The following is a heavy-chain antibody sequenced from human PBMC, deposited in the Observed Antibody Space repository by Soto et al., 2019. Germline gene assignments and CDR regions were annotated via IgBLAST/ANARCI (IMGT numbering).Heavy chain of an antibody. CDR2: XIXXXXXA. V-gene: IGHV1-69*13. D-gene: IGHD3-10*01. J-gene: IGHJ4*02. CDR3: ARWLGGNFDY. CDR1: GGTFSSYA. Sequence: ASDQVSCKASGGTFSSYAISWVRQTPGQGLEXXGXXIXXXXXAXXAQKFQGRVTITADESTSTAYMELSSLRSEDTAVYYCARWLGGNFDYWGQGTLVTVSS.